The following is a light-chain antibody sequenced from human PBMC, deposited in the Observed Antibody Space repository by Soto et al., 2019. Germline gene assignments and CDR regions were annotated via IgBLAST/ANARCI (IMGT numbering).Light chain of an antibody. J-gene: IGKJ4*01. CDR2: DAS. V-gene: IGKV1-5*01. Sequence: DIQMTQSPSTLSASVGDRVTITCRASQSISSWLAWYQQKPGKAPKVMIYDASSLESGVPSRFSGSGSGTEFTLTISSLQPDDSATYYCQQYNSFSLTFGGGTKV. CDR3: QQYNSFSLT. CDR1: QSISSW.